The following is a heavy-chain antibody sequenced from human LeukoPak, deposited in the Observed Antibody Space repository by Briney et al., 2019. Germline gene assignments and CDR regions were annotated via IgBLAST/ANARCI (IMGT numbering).Heavy chain of an antibody. Sequence: ASVKVSCKASGSRFARYYMHWVRQAPGQGLEWMGIINPGDGGTTYAQKFEGRLTLTRDTSTSTVYMELSSLRSEDTAIYYCATFTTVSTGDYWGQGSLVAVSS. J-gene: IGHJ4*02. V-gene: IGHV1-46*01. CDR3: ATFTTVSTGDY. CDR1: GSRFARYY. D-gene: IGHD5/OR15-5a*01. CDR2: INPGDGGT.